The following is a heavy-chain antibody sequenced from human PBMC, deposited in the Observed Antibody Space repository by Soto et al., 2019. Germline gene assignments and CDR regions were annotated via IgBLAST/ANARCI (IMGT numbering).Heavy chain of an antibody. CDR3: AKDRFNGAFDI. V-gene: IGHV3-23*01. D-gene: IGHD2-8*01. J-gene: IGHJ3*02. CDR2: VSATDGST. CDR1: GFTFSAHA. Sequence: EVQMLESGGGLVQPGGSLRLSCSVSGFTFSAHAMSWVRQAPGKGLEWVSTVSATDGSTDYADSVKGRFTITRDNSKNTLYLHMSSLRLEDTAMYYCAKDRFNGAFDIWGQGTMVPVSS.